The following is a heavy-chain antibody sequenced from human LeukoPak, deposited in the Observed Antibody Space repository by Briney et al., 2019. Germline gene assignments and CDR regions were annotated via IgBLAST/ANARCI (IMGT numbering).Heavy chain of an antibody. V-gene: IGHV3-74*01. Sequence: GGSLRLSCAASGFTFSRYWMHWVRQAPGKGLVGVSRADYDGSDTSYADSVRGRFTISRDNAKNTLYLQVNSLSAEDTAVYYCATLAAAGTNYWGQGTLVTVSS. CDR3: ATLAAAGTNY. CDR1: GFTFSRYW. J-gene: IGHJ4*02. CDR2: ADYDGSDT. D-gene: IGHD6-13*01.